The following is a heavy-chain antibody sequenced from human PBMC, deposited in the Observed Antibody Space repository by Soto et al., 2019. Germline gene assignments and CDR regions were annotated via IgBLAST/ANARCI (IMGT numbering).Heavy chain of an antibody. CDR2: ISGSGGST. D-gene: IGHD6-6*01. CDR3: AKDLYASSARPTLLYYGMDV. Sequence: GGSLRLSCAASGFTFSSYAMSWVRQAPGKGLEWVSAISGSGGSTYYADSVKGRFTISRDNSKNTLYLQMNSLRAEDTAVYYYAKDLYASSARPTLLYYGMDVWGQGTTVTVSS. V-gene: IGHV3-23*01. CDR1: GFTFSSYA. J-gene: IGHJ6*02.